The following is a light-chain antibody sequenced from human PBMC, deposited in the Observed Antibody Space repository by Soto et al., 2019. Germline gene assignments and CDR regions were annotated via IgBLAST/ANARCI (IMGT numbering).Light chain of an antibody. Sequence: EIVLTHSPGTLSFSPWVRSTLSFSASQSVSSSYLAWYQQKPGQAPRLLIYGASNRATGIPDRFSGSGSGTEFTLIISSLQSEDFAVYYCQQYNEWPETFGHGTKVDIK. V-gene: IGKV3-20*01. J-gene: IGKJ1*01. CDR1: QSVSSSY. CDR3: QQYNEWPET. CDR2: GAS.